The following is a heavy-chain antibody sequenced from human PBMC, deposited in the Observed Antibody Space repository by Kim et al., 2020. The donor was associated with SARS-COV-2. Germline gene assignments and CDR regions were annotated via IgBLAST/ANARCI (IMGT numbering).Heavy chain of an antibody. D-gene: IGHD3-9*01. CDR2: T. CDR3: ARGGGIRYFDC. Sequence: TYYNPSLKSRVTISVDTSKNQFSLKLSSVTAADTAVYYCARGGGIRYFDCWGQGTLVTVSS. J-gene: IGHJ4*02. V-gene: IGHV4-31*02.